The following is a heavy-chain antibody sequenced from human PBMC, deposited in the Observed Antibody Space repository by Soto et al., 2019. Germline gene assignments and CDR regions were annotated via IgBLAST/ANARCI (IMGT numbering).Heavy chain of an antibody. D-gene: IGHD3-10*01. J-gene: IGHJ6*02. CDR3: AKDLLWFGGYYYYYGMDV. CDR1: RFPFSNYA. V-gene: IGHV3-30*18. Sequence: PGGSLTLSCAASRFPFSNYAMSWVRQAPGKGLEWVAVISYDGSNKYYADSVKGRFTISRDNSKNTLYLQMNSLRAEDTAVYYCAKDLLWFGGYYYYYGMDVWGQGTTVTVSS. CDR2: ISYDGSNK.